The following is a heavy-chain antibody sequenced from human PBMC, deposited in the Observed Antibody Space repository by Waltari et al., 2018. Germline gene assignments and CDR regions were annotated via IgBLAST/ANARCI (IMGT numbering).Heavy chain of an antibody. Sequence: QVQLQESGPGLVKPSQTLSLTCTVSGGSISSGSYYWSWIRQPAGKGLEWIGRIYTSGSNNYHPSLKSRVTISVDTSKNQFSLKLSSVTAADTAVYYCARDPVLNWDGGFDYWGQGTLVTVSS. CDR2: IYTSGSN. J-gene: IGHJ4*02. CDR3: ARDPVLNWDGGFDY. V-gene: IGHV4-61*02. D-gene: IGHD7-27*01. CDR1: GGSISSGSYY.